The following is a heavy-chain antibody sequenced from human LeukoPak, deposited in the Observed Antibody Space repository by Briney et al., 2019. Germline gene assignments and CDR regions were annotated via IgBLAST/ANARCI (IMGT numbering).Heavy chain of an antibody. CDR3: ARIRDGYNDAYDM. D-gene: IGHD5-24*01. CDR2: INPGDDNT. CDR1: GYSFTKSY. Sequence: ASVKISCKASGYSFTKSYIHWVRQAPGQRLEWMGLINPGDDNTNYAQNFQGRVTMTSDTSARTVYMELSSLRSEDTAIYYCARIRDGYNDAYDMWGQGTVVTVPS. J-gene: IGHJ3*02. V-gene: IGHV1-46*01.